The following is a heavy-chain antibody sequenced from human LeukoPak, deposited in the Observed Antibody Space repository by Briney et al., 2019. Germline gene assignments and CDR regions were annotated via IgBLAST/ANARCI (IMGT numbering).Heavy chain of an antibody. CDR3: ARVSDIVYSRGFDP. CDR1: GYSFTTYN. D-gene: IGHD2-15*01. CDR2: INPTDGST. V-gene: IGHV1-46*01. Sequence: GASVKVSCKASGYSFTTYNIHWVRRAAGQGLEWKGIINPTDGSTSYAQNFQGRVTVTRDTSTSTVYMELSSLRSEDTAVYYCARVSDIVYSRGFDPWGQGTLVTVSS. J-gene: IGHJ5*02.